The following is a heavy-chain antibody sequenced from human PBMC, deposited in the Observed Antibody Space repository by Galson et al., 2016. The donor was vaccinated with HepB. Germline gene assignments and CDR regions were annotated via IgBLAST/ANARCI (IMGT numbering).Heavy chain of an antibody. Sequence: QVQLRESRPGLVKPSETLSPTCPVPGAPITSFLRNWIRQPPGKRLEWIGHTSYTGFAMYNPSLGSPVTRSVDTSNNQGSLKRTSVTAADTAVYFCASRMVMGSETMSESAWLDPWGQGSPVSVSS. CDR2: TSYTGFA. D-gene: IGHD2-8*01. CDR1: GAPITSFL. CDR3: ASRMVMGSETMSESAWLDP. J-gene: IGHJ5*02. V-gene: IGHV4-59*13.